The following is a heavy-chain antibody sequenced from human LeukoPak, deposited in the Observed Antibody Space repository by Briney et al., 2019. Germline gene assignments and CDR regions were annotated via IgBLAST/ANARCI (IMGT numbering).Heavy chain of an antibody. CDR1: GSSISSSSYY. CDR2: IYYSGST. D-gene: IGHD3-22*01. CDR3: ARLLYYYDSSGYPDY. Sequence: SETLSLTCTVSGSSISSSSYYWGWIRQPPGKGLEWIVSIYYSGSTYYNPSLKSRVTISVDTSKNQFSLKLSSVTAADTAVYYCARLLYYYDSSGYPDYWGQGTLVTVSS. V-gene: IGHV4-39*01. J-gene: IGHJ4*02.